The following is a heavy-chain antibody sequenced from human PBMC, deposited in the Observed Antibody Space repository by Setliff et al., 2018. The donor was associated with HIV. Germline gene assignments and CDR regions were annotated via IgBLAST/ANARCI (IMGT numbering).Heavy chain of an antibody. CDR2: MNPDSGNT. J-gene: IGHJ6*03. Sequence: ASVKVSCKPSGYTFTTYYIHWVRQATGQGLEWMGWMNPDSGNTGSAQNFQGRLTITWNTSISTAYMELGSLGFDDTAVYFCARTRSGGSSVYYYYYMDVWGQGTAVTVSS. CDR1: GYTFTTYY. V-gene: IGHV1-8*03. CDR3: ARTRSGGSSVYYYYYMDV. D-gene: IGHD2-15*01.